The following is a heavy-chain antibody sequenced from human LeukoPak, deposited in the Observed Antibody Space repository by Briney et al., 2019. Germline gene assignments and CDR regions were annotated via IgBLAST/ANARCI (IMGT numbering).Heavy chain of an antibody. Sequence: SGPTLLNHTQTLTLTCTFSGFSLSTSGVGVGWIRQPPGKALEWLALIYWDDDKRYSPSLKSRLTITKDTSKNQVVLTMTNMDPVDTATYYCAHSAGFRVVQRPNWFDPWGQGTLVTVSS. CDR2: IYWDDDK. V-gene: IGHV2-5*02. D-gene: IGHD1-1*01. J-gene: IGHJ5*02. CDR1: GFSLSTSGVG. CDR3: AHSAGFRVVQRPNWFDP.